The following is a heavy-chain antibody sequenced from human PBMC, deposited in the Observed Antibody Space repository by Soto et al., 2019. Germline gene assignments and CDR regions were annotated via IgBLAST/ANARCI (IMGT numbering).Heavy chain of an antibody. Sequence: QVQLVESGGGVVQPGRSLRLSCAASGFTFSSYAMHWVRQAPGKGLEWVAVISYDGSNKYYADSVKGRFTISRDNSKNTLYLQMNSLRAEDTAVYYCARALIMVRGPRDYWGQGTLVTVSS. CDR1: GFTFSSYA. CDR3: ARALIMVRGPRDY. V-gene: IGHV3-30-3*01. CDR2: ISYDGSNK. J-gene: IGHJ4*02. D-gene: IGHD3-10*01.